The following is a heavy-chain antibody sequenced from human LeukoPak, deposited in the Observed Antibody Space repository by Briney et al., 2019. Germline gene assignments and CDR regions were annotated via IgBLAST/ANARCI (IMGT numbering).Heavy chain of an antibody. CDR3: AREIASRWYNYFDY. CDR2: FGSSTTNYV. V-gene: IGHV3-21*01. J-gene: IGHJ4*02. CDR1: GFTFRTYS. Sequence: PGGSLRLSYAASGFTFRTYSMSWVRQSPGKGLEWVSSFGSSTTNYVYYGDSVRGRFTISRDNAKNSLYLQMNSLSAEDTAVYYCAREIASRWYNYFDYWGQGTLVTVSS. D-gene: IGHD6-19*01.